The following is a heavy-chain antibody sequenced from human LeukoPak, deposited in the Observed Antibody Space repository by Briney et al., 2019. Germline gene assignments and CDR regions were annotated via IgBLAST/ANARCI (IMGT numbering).Heavy chain of an antibody. V-gene: IGHV4-4*02. CDR3: ARGAEYYAIWRGYAGYSDY. CDR1: GDSISSSNW. CDR2: IYHRGST. D-gene: IGHD3-3*01. J-gene: IGHJ4*02. Sequence: SETLSLTCAVSGDSISSSNWWSWVRQPPGKGLEWVGSIYHRGSTYYNPSLTSRVTISLDRSKKKFSLKLTSVTAADTAVYFCARGAEYYAIWRGYAGYSDYWGQGISVTVSS.